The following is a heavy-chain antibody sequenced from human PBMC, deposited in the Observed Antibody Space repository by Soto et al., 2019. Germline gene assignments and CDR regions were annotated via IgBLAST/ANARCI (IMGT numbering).Heavy chain of an antibody. CDR1: GFTFSSYA. D-gene: IGHD1-1*01. CDR3: TKFGMATTKRSPPYYIDY. J-gene: IGHJ4*02. Sequence: GGSLRLSCAASGFTFSSYAMSWVRQAPGKGLEWVSSISGSGGGTYYADSVKGRFTFSRDNSKNTLYLQMNSLRAEDTAVYYCTKFGMATTKRSPPYYIDYWGQGALVT. CDR2: ISGSGGGT. V-gene: IGHV3-23*01.